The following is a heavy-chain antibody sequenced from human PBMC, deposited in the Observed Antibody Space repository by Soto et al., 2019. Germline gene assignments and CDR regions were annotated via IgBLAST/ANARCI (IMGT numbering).Heavy chain of an antibody. CDR2: INAGNANT. D-gene: IGHD3-3*01. V-gene: IGHV1-3*01. J-gene: IGHJ4*02. CDR3: ARTSGYYFYDY. CDR1: GYTFTSYA. Sequence: QVQHVQSGAEVKKPGASVKVSCKAFGYTFTSYAMHWVRQAPGQRLEWMGWINAGNANTKYSQKFQGRVTITRDTSASTAYMELSSLRSEDTAVYYCARTSGYYFYDYWGQGTLVTVSS.